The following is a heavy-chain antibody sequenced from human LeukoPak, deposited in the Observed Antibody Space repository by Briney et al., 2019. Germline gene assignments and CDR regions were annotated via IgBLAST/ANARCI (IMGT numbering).Heavy chain of an antibody. CDR3: ARTADV. CDR2: IRFDGSNE. D-gene: IGHD1/OR15-1a*01. V-gene: IGHV3-30*02. J-gene: IGHJ6*04. CDR1: GFTFRTSG. Sequence: GGSLRLSCAASGFTFRTSGMHWVRQAPGKGLEWVAFIRFDGSNEYYADSVKGRFTISRDNAKNSLYLQMNSLRAEDTAVYYCARTADVWGKGTTVTVSS.